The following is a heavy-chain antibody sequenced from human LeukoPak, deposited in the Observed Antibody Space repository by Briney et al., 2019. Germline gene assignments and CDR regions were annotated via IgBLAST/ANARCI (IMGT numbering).Heavy chain of an antibody. CDR2: IYHCGST. Sequence: SETLSLTCAVSGGSISSGGYSWSWIRQPPGKGLEWIGYIYHCGSTYYNPSLKSRVTISVDRSKNQFSLKLSSVTAADTAVYYCARVSEVVRGVGWFDPWGQGALVTVSS. D-gene: IGHD4-23*01. CDR1: GGSISSGGYS. V-gene: IGHV4-30-2*01. CDR3: ARVSEVVRGVGWFDP. J-gene: IGHJ5*02.